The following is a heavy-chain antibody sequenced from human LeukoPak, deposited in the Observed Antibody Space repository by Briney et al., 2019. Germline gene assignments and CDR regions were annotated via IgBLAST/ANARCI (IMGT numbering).Heavy chain of an antibody. CDR3: ARTRWELLIDY. V-gene: IGHV3-7*01. J-gene: IGHJ4*02. CDR2: IKQDGSEK. CDR1: GFTFSSYW. Sequence: PGGSLRLSCAASGFTFSSYWTSWVRQAPGKGLEWVANIKQDGSEKYYVDSVKGRFTISRDNAKNSLYLQMNSLRAEDTAVYYCARTRWELLIDYWGQGTLVTVSS. D-gene: IGHD1-26*01.